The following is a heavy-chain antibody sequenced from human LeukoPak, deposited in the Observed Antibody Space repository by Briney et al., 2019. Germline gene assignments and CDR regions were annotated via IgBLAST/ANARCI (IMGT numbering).Heavy chain of an antibody. V-gene: IGHV1-8*03. CDR2: MNPNSGNT. D-gene: IGHD5-18*01. CDR3: ARGGRLWLPPDV. CDR1: GYTFTSYG. J-gene: IGHJ6*04. Sequence: ASVKVSCKASGYTFTSYGISWVRQAPGQGLEWMGWMNPNSGNTGYAQKFQGRVTITRNTSISTAYMELSSLRSEDTAVYYCARGGRLWLPPDVWGKGTTVTVSS.